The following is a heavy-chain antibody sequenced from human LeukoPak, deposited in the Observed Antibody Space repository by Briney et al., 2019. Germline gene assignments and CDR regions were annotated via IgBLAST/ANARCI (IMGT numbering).Heavy chain of an antibody. V-gene: IGHV3-48*03. CDR2: ISSSGSTI. Sequence: SGGSLRLSCAASGFTFSSYEMNWVRQALGKGLEWVSYISSSGSTIYYADSVKGRFTISRDNAKNSLYLQMNSLRAEDTAVYYCAELGITMIGGVWGKGTTVTTSS. D-gene: IGHD3-10*02. J-gene: IGHJ6*04. CDR3: AELGITMIGGV. CDR1: GFTFSSYE.